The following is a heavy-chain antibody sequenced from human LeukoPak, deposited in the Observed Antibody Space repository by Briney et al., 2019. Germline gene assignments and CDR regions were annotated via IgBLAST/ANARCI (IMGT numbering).Heavy chain of an antibody. J-gene: IGHJ4*02. CDR3: ARSTGRILELEY. D-gene: IGHD1-1*01. Sequence: ASVKVSCKASGYTFTSYYMHWVRQAPGQGLEWMGVINPGGGSTSYHQKFQGRVTMTRNTSISTAYMELSSLRSEDTAVYYCARSTGRILELEYWGQGTLVTVSS. CDR2: INPGGGST. V-gene: IGHV1-46*01. CDR1: GYTFTSYY.